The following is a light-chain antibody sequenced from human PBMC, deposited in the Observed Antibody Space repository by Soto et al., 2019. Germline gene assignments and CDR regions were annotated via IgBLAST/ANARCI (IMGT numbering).Light chain of an antibody. CDR1: SSNIGSNT. CDR3: AAWDDSLHDVV. Sequence: QSVLTQPPSASGTPGQRVTISCSGSSSNIGSNTVNWYQQLPGTAPKVLIYTNDQRPSGVPARFSGSKSGTSASLAISGLQSEDEADYYCAAWDDSLHDVVFGGGTKLTVL. CDR2: TND. V-gene: IGLV1-44*01. J-gene: IGLJ2*01.